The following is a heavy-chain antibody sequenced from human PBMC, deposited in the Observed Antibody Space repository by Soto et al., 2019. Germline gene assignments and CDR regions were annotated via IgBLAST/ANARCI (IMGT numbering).Heavy chain of an antibody. CDR1: GYSFTSYW. Sequence: GESLKISCKGSGYSFTSYWIGWVRQMPGKGLEWMGLIYPGDSDTRYSPSFQGQVTISADKSISTAYLQWSSLKASDTAMYYCAKSSISWYSSGWSSFAYLGQGTLVSVS. D-gene: IGHD6-13*01. CDR3: AKSSISWYSSGWSSFAY. V-gene: IGHV5-51*01. CDR2: IYPGDSDT. J-gene: IGHJ4*02.